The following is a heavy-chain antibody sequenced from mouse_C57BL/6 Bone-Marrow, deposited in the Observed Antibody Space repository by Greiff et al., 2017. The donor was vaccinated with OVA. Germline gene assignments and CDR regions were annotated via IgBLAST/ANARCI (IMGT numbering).Heavy chain of an antibody. V-gene: IGHV5-9*01. CDR1: GFTFSSYT. CDR3: ARDTTVVARGFAY. CDR2: ISGGGGNT. D-gene: IGHD1-1*01. Sequence: EVKVVESGGGLVKPGGSLKLSCAASGFTFSSYTMSWVRQTPEKRLEWVATISGGGGNTYYPDSVKGRFTISRDNAKNTLYLQMSSLRSEDTALYYCARDTTVVARGFAYWGQGTLVTVSA. J-gene: IGHJ3*01.